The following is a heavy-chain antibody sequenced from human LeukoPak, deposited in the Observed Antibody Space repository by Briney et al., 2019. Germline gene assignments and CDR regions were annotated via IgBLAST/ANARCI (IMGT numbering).Heavy chain of an antibody. V-gene: IGHV1-46*01. CDR1: GFTFSGFY. J-gene: IGHJ4*02. CDR2: INPSGGST. CDR3: ARGGYGDRIDY. Sequence: ASVKVSCKASGFTFSGFYIQWVRQAPGQGLEWMGIINPSGGSTSYAQKFQGRVTMTRDTSTSTVYMELSRLRSEDTAVYYCARGGYGDRIDYWGQGTLVSVSS. D-gene: IGHD4-17*01.